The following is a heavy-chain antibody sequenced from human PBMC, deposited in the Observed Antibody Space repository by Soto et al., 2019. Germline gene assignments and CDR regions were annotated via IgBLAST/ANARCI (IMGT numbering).Heavy chain of an antibody. J-gene: IGHJ4*02. Sequence: QVQLVQSGAEVKKPGASVKVSCKASGYTFTSYGISWVRQAPGQGLEWMGWISAYNGNTNYAQKLQGRVTMTTDTSTSTADMERRSLRSDDTAVYYCASSRGMSPPEYYFDYWGQGTRVTVSS. CDR1: GYTFTSYG. D-gene: IGHD6-13*01. V-gene: IGHV1-18*04. CDR2: ISAYNGNT. CDR3: ASSRGMSPPEYYFDY.